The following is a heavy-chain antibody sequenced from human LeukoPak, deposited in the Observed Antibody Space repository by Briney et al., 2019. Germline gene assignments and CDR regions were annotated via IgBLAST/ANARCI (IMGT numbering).Heavy chain of an antibody. V-gene: IGHV4-34*01. CDR1: GGSFSGYY. D-gene: IGHD3-3*01. Sequence: PSETLSLTCAVYGGSFSGYYWSWIRQPPGKGLEWIGEINHSGSTNYNPSLKSRVTISVDTSKNQFSLKLSSVTAADTAVYYCARGSGFWSGYFDYWGQGTLVTVSS. CDR2: INHSGST. J-gene: IGHJ4*02. CDR3: ARGSGFWSGYFDY.